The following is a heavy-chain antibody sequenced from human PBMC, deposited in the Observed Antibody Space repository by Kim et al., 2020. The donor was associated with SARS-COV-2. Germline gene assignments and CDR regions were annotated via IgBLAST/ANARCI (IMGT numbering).Heavy chain of an antibody. Sequence: GGSLRLSCAASGFTFSSYAMHWVRQAPGKGLEWVAVISYDGSNKYYADSVKGRFTISRDNSKNTLYLQMNSLRAEDTAVYYCAREGCGGDCYYFDYWGQGTLVTVSS. CDR3: AREGCGGDCYYFDY. D-gene: IGHD2-21*01. V-gene: IGHV3-30-3*01. CDR2: ISYDGSNK. J-gene: IGHJ4*02. CDR1: GFTFSSYA.